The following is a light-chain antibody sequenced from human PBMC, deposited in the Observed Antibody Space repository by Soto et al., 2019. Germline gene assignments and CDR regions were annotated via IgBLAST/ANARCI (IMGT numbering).Light chain of an antibody. CDR2: AAS. CDR1: QSISNY. CDR3: QQSYSTTFS. J-gene: IGKJ3*01. V-gene: IGKV1-39*01. Sequence: DIQMTQSPSSLSASVGDSVTITCRASQSISNYLNRYQQKPGKAPKLLVYAASSLQSGVPSRFSCSGSGTDFTLTISSRQPEDFATYYCQQSYSTTFSFGPGTKVDIK.